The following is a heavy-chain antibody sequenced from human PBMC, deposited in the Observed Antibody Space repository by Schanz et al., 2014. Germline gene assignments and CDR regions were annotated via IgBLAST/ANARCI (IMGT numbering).Heavy chain of an antibody. CDR1: GFTVSSNY. J-gene: IGHJ4*02. Sequence: EVQLVESGGGLVQPGGSLRLSCAASGFTVSSNYMSWVRQAPGKGLEWVSITYSGGSTYYADSVKGRFTISRDNSKNTLYLLMSSLRSEDTAVYYCARDGVDAAAGGNYWGQGTLVTVSS. CDR3: ARDGVDAAAGGNY. D-gene: IGHD6-13*01. V-gene: IGHV3-66*01. CDR2: TYSGGST.